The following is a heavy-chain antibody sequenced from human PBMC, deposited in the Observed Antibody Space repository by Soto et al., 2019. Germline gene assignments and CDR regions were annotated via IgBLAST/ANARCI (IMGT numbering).Heavy chain of an antibody. J-gene: IGHJ6*02. CDR1: GYTFTSYY. CDR3: ARDFGSSSPDHYYYYYGMDV. D-gene: IGHD6-6*01. Sequence: ASVKVSCKASGYTFTSYYMHWVRQAPGQGLEWMGIINPSGGSTSYAQKFQGRVTMTRDTSTSTVYMELSSLRSEDTAVYYCARDFGSSSPDHYYYYYGMDVWGQGTTVTVSS. V-gene: IGHV1-46*01. CDR2: INPSGGST.